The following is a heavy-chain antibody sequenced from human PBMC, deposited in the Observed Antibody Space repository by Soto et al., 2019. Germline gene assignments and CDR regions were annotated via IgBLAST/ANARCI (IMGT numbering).Heavy chain of an antibody. CDR3: ARLASGSYFDY. J-gene: IGHJ4*02. Sequence: EVQLLESGGGLVQPGGSLRLSCAASGFTFSSYAMNWVRQAPGKGLEWVSVISGSGDSTYYADSVKGRFTISRDNSKNTPYLQGNSLSADDTAVYYCARLASGSYFDYWSQGTLVTVPS. CDR1: GFTFSSYA. D-gene: IGHD3-10*01. CDR2: ISGSGDST. V-gene: IGHV3-23*01.